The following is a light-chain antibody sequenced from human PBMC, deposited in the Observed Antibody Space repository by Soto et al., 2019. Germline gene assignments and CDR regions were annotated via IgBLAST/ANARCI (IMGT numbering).Light chain of an antibody. V-gene: IGLV2-11*01. CDR1: SGDIGAYNY. CDR2: DVN. J-gene: IGLJ3*02. Sequence: QSALTQPRSVSGSPGQSVTFSCTGTSGDIGAYNYVSWYQFHPGKAPKMIIYDVNKRPSGVPDRCSGSKSGNTASLTISWLQAEDEADYYGCSYAHTSRVFGGGTKLTVL. CDR3: CSYAHTSRV.